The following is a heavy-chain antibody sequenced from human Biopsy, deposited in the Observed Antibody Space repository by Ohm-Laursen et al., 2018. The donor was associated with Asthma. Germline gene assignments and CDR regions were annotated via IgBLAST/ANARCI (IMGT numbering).Heavy chain of an antibody. J-gene: IGHJ5*02. V-gene: IGHV1-2*06. Sequence: EASVKVSCKASGYTFIGCHIHWMRQAPGQGLEWMGRINPNSGGTNYAQKFQGRVTMTRDTSISTAYMEVSRLRSDGTAVYYCARGQKSAGDRWFDPWGQGTLVTVSS. D-gene: IGHD6-13*01. CDR3: ARGQKSAGDRWFDP. CDR2: INPNSGGT. CDR1: GYTFIGCH.